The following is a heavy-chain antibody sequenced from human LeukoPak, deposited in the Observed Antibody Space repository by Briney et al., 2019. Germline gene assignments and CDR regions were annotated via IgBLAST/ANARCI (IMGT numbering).Heavy chain of an antibody. J-gene: IGHJ4*02. Sequence: SETLSLTCTVSGGSISSSSYYWGWIRQPPGKGLEWIGSIYYSGSTYYNPSLKSRVTISVDTSKNQFSLKLSSVTAADTAVYYCARLGFRCSSISCHPGYWGQGTLVTVSS. CDR1: GGSISSSSYY. CDR3: ARLGFRCSSISCHPGY. CDR2: IYYSGST. V-gene: IGHV4-39*01. D-gene: IGHD2-2*01.